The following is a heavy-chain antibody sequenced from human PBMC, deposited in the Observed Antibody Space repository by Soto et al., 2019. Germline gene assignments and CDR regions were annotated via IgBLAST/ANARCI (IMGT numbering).Heavy chain of an antibody. J-gene: IGHJ6*02. Sequence: GASVKVSCKASGYTFTSYRINWVRQALGQGLEWMGEIIPTFGTANYAQKFQGRVTINADKSTSTAYMELSSLTSEDTAVYYCARGGLIITGYGMDVWGQGTTVTVSS. D-gene: IGHD3-22*01. V-gene: IGHV1-69*06. CDR3: ARGGLIITGYGMDV. CDR1: GYTFTSYR. CDR2: IIPTFGTA.